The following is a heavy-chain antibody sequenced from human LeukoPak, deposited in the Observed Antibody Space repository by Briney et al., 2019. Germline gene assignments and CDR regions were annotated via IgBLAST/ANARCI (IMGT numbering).Heavy chain of an antibody. D-gene: IGHD4-11*01. V-gene: IGHV3-33*01. CDR3: ARDIRPARMTTVTTIGY. CDR1: GFTFSSYG. J-gene: IGHJ4*02. Sequence: GRSLRLSCAASGFTFSSYGMHWVRQAPGKGLEWVAVIWDDGSNKYYADSVKGRFTISRDNSKNSLYLQMNSLRAEDTAVYYCARDIRPARMTTVTTIGYWGQGTLVTVSS. CDR2: IWDDGSNK.